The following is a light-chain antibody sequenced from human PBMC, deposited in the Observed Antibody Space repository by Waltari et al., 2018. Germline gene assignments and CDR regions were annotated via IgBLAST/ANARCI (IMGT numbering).Light chain of an antibody. CDR1: KLGDKY. V-gene: IGLV3-1*01. J-gene: IGLJ2*01. Sequence: SYELTQPPSVSVSPGQTASITCSGDKLGDKYACWYQQKPGQSPGLGSYQDSKRPSGIPERFSGSNSGNTATLTISGTQAMDEADYYCQAWDSSTVVVFGGGTKLTVL. CDR3: QAWDSSTVVV. CDR2: QDS.